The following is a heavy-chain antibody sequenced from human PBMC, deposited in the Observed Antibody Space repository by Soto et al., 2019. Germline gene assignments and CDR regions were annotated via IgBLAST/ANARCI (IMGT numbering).Heavy chain of an antibody. V-gene: IGHV4-30-2*01. CDR3: ARRREGNGSLGCFDP. CDR2: IYHTGNT. D-gene: IGHD2-8*01. J-gene: IGHJ5*02. CDR1: GGSISSAAYS. Sequence: LSLTCAVSGGSISSAAYSWSWVRQPPGKGLEWIGDIYHTGNTFYNPSLRSRVTMSVDESKNQFALNLSSVTAADTAVYYCARRREGNGSLGCFDPWGQGTLVTVSS.